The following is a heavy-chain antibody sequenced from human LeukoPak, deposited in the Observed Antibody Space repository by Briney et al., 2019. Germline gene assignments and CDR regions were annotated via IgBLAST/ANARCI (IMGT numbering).Heavy chain of an antibody. D-gene: IGHD6-13*01. CDR2: INPNSGGT. CDR1: GYTFTGYY. Sequence: ASVKVPCKASGYTFTGYYMHWVRQAPGQGLEWMGWINPNSGGTNYAQKFQGRVTMTRDTSISTAYMELSRLRSGDTAVYYCARVRQPTGIAAYSFWGQGTLVTVSS. CDR3: ARVRQPTGIAAYSF. J-gene: IGHJ4*02. V-gene: IGHV1-2*02.